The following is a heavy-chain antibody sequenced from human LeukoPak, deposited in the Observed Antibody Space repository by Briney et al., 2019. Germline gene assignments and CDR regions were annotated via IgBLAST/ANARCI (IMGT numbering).Heavy chain of an antibody. CDR2: INHSGST. CDR3: ARRGSSGAFDI. Sequence: SETLSLTCAVYGGSFSGYYWSWIRQPPGKGLEWIGEINHSGSTNYNPSLKSRVTISVDKSKNQFSLKLSSVTAADTAVYYCARRGSSGAFDIWGQGTMVTVSS. CDR1: GGSFSGYY. D-gene: IGHD2-15*01. V-gene: IGHV4-34*01. J-gene: IGHJ3*02.